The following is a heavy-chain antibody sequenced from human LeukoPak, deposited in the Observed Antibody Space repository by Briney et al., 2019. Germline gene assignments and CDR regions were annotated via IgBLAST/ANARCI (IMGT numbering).Heavy chain of an antibody. Sequence: LSGRSLRLSCAASEFTFSNYGMHWVRQAPGKGLEWVSIISYDGSHKYYTDSVKGRFTISRDNSKNTLYLQMNSLRAEDTAVYYCAKEIKTPQGLAAGALDYWGQGTLVTVSS. V-gene: IGHV3-30*18. CDR1: EFTFSNYG. CDR3: AKEIKTPQGLAAGALDY. J-gene: IGHJ4*02. D-gene: IGHD6-13*01. CDR2: ISYDGSHK.